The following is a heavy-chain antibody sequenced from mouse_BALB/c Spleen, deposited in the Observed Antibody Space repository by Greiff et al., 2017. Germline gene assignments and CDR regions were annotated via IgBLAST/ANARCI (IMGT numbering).Heavy chain of an antibody. Sequence: EVQRVESGPGLVKPSQSLSLTCTVTGYSITSDYAWNWIRQFPGNKLEWMGYISYSGSTSYNPSLKSRISITRDTSKNQFFLQLNSVTTEDTATYYCARYPAYYRYDYAMDYWGQGTSVTVSS. CDR3: ARYPAYYRYDYAMDY. V-gene: IGHV3-2*02. J-gene: IGHJ4*01. CDR2: ISYSGST. D-gene: IGHD2-14*01. CDR1: GYSITSDYA.